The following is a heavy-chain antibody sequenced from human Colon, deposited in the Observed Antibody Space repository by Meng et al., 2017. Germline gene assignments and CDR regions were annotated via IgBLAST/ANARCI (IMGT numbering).Heavy chain of an antibody. D-gene: IGHD3-16*01. J-gene: IGHJ4*02. Sequence: GGSLRLSCAASGFTFSSDFMNWVRQAPGKGLEWVSSISSSGRYIYYADSVKGRFTISRDNANNSLYLQMHSLRAEDTAVYYCARDGGLGGFDSWGQGTLVTVSS. CDR2: ISSSGRYI. CDR3: ARDGGLGGFDS. CDR1: GFTFSSDF. V-gene: IGHV3-21*01.